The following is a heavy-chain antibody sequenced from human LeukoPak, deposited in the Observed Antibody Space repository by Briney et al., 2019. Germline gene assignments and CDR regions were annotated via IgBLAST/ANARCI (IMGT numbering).Heavy chain of an antibody. V-gene: IGHV4-59*01. CDR3: ASRSGRNYYGMDV. CDR1: GGSISSYY. CDR2: AYYSGST. D-gene: IGHD3-10*01. Sequence: SETLSLTSTVSGGSISSYYWNWIRQPPGKALEWLGYAYYSGSTNYNPSLKTRLTISVDTSKAQFSLTLSSVTAADTAIYYCASRSGRNYYGMDVWGQGTTVIVSS. J-gene: IGHJ6*02.